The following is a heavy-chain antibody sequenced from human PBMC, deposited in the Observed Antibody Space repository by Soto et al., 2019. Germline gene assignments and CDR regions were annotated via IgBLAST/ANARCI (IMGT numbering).Heavy chain of an antibody. J-gene: IGHJ4*02. D-gene: IGHD2-2*01. CDR2: INHSGST. CDR3: ASVGYCSSTSCFPPHS. V-gene: IGHV4-34*01. Sequence: PSETLSLTCTVSGDSIRSYYWSWIRQPPGKGLEWIGEINHSGSTNYNPSLKSRVTISVDTSKNQFSLKLSSVTAADTSVYYCASVGYCSSTSCFPPHSWGQGTLVTVSS. CDR1: GDSIRSYY.